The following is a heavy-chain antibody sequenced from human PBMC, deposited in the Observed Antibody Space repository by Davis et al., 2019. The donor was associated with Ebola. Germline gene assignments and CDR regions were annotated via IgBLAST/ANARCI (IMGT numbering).Heavy chain of an antibody. V-gene: IGHV3-53*01. CDR2: IYSGGST. CDR3: ARVGFGVVIH. J-gene: IGHJ4*02. CDR1: GFTFSSYG. D-gene: IGHD3-3*01. Sequence: GESLKISCAASGFTFSSYGIHWVRQAPGKGLEWVSVIYSGGSTYYADSVKGRFTISRDNSKNTLYLQMNSLRAEDTAVYYCARVGFGVVIHWGQGTLVTVSS.